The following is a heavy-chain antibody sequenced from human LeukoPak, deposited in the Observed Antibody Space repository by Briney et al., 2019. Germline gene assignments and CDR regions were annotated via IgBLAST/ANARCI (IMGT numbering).Heavy chain of an antibody. J-gene: IGHJ4*02. CDR3: ARAQWLRFGGSDY. Sequence: ASVKVSCKASGGTFSSYAISWVRQAPGQGLEWMGRIIPIFGIANYAQKFQGRVTITADKSTSTAYMELSSLRSDDTAVYYCARAQWLRFGGSDYWGQGTLVTVSS. CDR1: GGTFSSYA. D-gene: IGHD5-12*01. V-gene: IGHV1-69*04. CDR2: IIPIFGIA.